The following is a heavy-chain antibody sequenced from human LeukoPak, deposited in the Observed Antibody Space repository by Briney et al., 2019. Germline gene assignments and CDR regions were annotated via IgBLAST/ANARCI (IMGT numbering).Heavy chain of an antibody. Sequence: GGSLRLSCAASGFTFSSYGMHWVRQAPGKGLEWVAVISYDGSNKYYADSVKGRFTISRDNSKNTLYLQMNSPRAEDTAVYYCASPRHDSSGYYQHDAFDIWGQGTMVTVSS. J-gene: IGHJ3*02. D-gene: IGHD3-22*01. CDR3: ASPRHDSSGYYQHDAFDI. V-gene: IGHV3-30*03. CDR1: GFTFSSYG. CDR2: ISYDGSNK.